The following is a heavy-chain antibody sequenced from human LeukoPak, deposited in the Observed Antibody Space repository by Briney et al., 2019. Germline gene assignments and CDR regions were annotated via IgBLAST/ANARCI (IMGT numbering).Heavy chain of an antibody. V-gene: IGHV3-23*01. J-gene: IGHJ4*02. CDR3: AKGGKWDVTPFDY. CDR1: GFTFSSYA. CDR2: ISGSGDST. D-gene: IGHD1-26*01. Sequence: PGGSLRLSCAASGFTFSSYAMSWVRQAPGKGLEWVSAISGSGDSTYYADSVKGRFTISRDNSKNTLYLQMNSLRAEDTAVYYCAKGGKWDVTPFDYWGQGTLVTVSS.